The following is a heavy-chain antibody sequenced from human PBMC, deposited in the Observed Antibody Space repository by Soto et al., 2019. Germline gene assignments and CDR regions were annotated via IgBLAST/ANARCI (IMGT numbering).Heavy chain of an antibody. Sequence: QVQLVQSGAEVKKPGSSVKVSCKASGGTFSSYAISWVRQAPGQGLEWMGGIIPIFGTANYAQKFQGRVTITADESTSTAYLELSSLRTEDTAVYYCARSAAMVTDVDYYYYGMDVWGQGTTVTVSS. CDR2: IIPIFGTA. J-gene: IGHJ6*02. CDR1: GGTFSSYA. CDR3: ARSAAMVTDVDYYYYGMDV. D-gene: IGHD5-18*01. V-gene: IGHV1-69*01.